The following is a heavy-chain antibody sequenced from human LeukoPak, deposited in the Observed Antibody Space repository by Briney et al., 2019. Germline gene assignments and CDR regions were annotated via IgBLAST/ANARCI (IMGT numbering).Heavy chain of an antibody. CDR2: ISAYNGNT. CDR3: AGIPVFGVVLHQEPV. D-gene: IGHD3-3*01. J-gene: IGHJ6*03. V-gene: IGHV1-18*01. CDR1: GYTFTSYG. Sequence: GASVKVSCKASGYTFTSYGISWVRQAPGQGLEWMGWISAYNGNTNYAQKFQGRVTMTTDTSTSTAYMELSSLRFDDTAVYFCAGIPVFGVVLHQEPVWGKGTTVTVSS.